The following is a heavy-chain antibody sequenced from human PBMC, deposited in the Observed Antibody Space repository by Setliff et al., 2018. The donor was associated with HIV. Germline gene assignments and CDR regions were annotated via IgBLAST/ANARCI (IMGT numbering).Heavy chain of an antibody. Sequence: ASVKVSCKSSGYTFSDYYMHLVRQATGQGLEWMGIMNAKSGSTHYARKFQGRVTMTRDTATSTVYMELSSLRSEDTAVYYCARDPIRAVGVDFWSATNNWFGPWGQGTLVTVSS. CDR1: GYTFSDYY. D-gene: IGHD3-3*01. V-gene: IGHV1-46*01. J-gene: IGHJ5*02. CDR2: MNAKSGST. CDR3: ARDPIRAVGVDFWSATNNWFGP.